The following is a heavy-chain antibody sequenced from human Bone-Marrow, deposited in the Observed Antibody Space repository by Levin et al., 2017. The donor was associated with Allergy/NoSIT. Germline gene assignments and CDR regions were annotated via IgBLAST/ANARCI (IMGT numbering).Heavy chain of an antibody. CDR3: ARSVGQLLDWHLDL. V-gene: IGHV4-39*01. Sequence: SQTLSLPCSASGGSISRSGYYWGWLRQPPGKGLEWIGSVYYSGSTYINPALKSRVSMSVDTSRNQVDLKLTSVTAADTARYYCARSVGQLLDWHLDLWGRGTLVSVSS. CDR1: GGSISRSGYY. J-gene: IGHJ2*01. CDR2: VYYSGST. D-gene: IGHD2-2*01.